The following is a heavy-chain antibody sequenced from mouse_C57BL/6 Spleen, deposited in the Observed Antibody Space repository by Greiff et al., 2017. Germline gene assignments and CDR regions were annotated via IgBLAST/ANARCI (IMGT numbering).Heavy chain of an antibody. CDR2: IYPRSGNT. CDR3: ARGYYGNYENYAMDY. D-gene: IGHD2-1*01. Sequence: VQLVESGAELARPGASVKLSCTASGYTFTSYGISWVKQRTGQGLEWIGEIYPRSGNTYYNEKFKGKATLTAAKSSSTAYMELRSLTSEDSAVYFCARGYYGNYENYAMDYWGQGTSVTVSS. CDR1: GYTFTSYG. J-gene: IGHJ4*01. V-gene: IGHV1-81*01.